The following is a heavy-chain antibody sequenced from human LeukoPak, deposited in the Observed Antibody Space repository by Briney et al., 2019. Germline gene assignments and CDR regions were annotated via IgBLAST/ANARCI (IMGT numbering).Heavy chain of an antibody. CDR3: ARGNAN. V-gene: IGHV4-59*01. Sequence: SETLSLTCTVSGGTINSYYWNWIRQPPGKGLEWIGYISYSGSTNYNPSLKSRLTISLDTSKSQFFLKLSSVTAADTALYYCARGNANLGQGTLVTVSS. CDR1: GGTINSYY. J-gene: IGHJ4*02. CDR2: ISYSGST.